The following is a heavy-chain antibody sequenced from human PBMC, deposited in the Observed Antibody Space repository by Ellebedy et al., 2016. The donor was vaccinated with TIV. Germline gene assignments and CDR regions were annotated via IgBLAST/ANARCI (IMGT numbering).Heavy chain of an antibody. CDR2: IRSDETTK. V-gene: IGHV3-30*02. Sequence: GESLKISCATSGFSVSGMHWVRQAPGKGLEWGAFIRSDETTKYYSDSVEGRLTITRDSSKNTLDLQMNTLRPEDTAVYSCVKAAYPVRTVMAVWGQGTMVTVSS. CDR1: GFSVSG. CDR3: VKAAYPVRTVMAV. D-gene: IGHD3-16*01. J-gene: IGHJ6*02.